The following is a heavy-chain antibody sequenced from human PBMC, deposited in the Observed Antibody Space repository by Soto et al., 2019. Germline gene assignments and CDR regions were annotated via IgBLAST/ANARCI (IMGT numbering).Heavy chain of an antibody. CDR2: MNPNSGNT. CDR3: ARGVKIFGVVGEFDYYYMDV. V-gene: IGHV1-8*01. D-gene: IGHD3-3*01. CDR1: GYTFTSYD. Sequence: ASVKVSCKASGYTFTSYDINWVRQATGQGLEWMGWMNPNSGNTGYAQKFQGRVTMTRNTSISTAYMELSSLRSEDTAVYYCARGVKIFGVVGEFDYYYMDVWGKGTTVNVSS. J-gene: IGHJ6*03.